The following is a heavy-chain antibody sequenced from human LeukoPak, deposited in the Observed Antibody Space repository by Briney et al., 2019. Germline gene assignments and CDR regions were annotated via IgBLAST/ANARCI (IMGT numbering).Heavy chain of an antibody. V-gene: IGHV3-7*03. CDR1: GFTFSGSW. D-gene: IGHD3-10*01. J-gene: IGHJ4*02. CDR3: ARLFGITMVRGPIYQGDY. Sequence: PGGSLRLSCAASGFTFSGSWMSWVRLAPGKGLEWVANVKQDGSDKYYVDSVKGRFTVSRDNAKNSLYLQMNSLRAEDTAMYYCARLFGITMVRGPIYQGDYWGQGTLVTVSS. CDR2: VKQDGSDK.